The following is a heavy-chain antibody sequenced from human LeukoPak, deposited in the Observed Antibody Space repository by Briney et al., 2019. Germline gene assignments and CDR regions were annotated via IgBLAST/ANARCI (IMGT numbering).Heavy chain of an antibody. D-gene: IGHD3-10*01. CDR1: GFTFSSYW. CDR2: INSDGSST. Sequence: PGGSLRLSCAVSGFTFSSYWMHWVRRAPGKGLVWVSRINSDGSSTIYADSVQGRFTISRDNAKNTLYLQMNSLRAEDTAVYFCTRGTGSYYSLGYWGQGTLVTVSS. V-gene: IGHV3-74*01. J-gene: IGHJ4*02. CDR3: TRGTGSYYSLGY.